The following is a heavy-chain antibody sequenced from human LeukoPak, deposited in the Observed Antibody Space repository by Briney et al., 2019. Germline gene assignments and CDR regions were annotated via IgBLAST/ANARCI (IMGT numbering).Heavy chain of an antibody. J-gene: IGHJ4*02. V-gene: IGHV1-18*01. CDR1: GYTFTSYG. D-gene: IGHD3-3*01. CDR2: ISAYNGNT. Sequence: ASVKVSCKASGYTFTSYGISWVRQAPGQGLEWMGWISAYNGNTKYEQSLQGRVTITADSSTNRAYLELRSLRSDDTAVYYCARDSVASSSDFWSAYYTGISYWGQGTLVTVSS. CDR3: ARDSVASSSDFWSAYYTGISY.